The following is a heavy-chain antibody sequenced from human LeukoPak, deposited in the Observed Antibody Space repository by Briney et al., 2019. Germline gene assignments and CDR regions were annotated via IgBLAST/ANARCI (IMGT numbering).Heavy chain of an antibody. Sequence: GASVKVSCKASGYTFTGYYMNWVRQAPGQGLEWMGWINPNSGGTNYAQKFQGRVTMTRDTSISTAYMELSRLRSDDTAAYYCARGDVVVVAATNSGYFQHWGQGTLVTVSS. J-gene: IGHJ1*01. CDR1: GYTFTGYY. CDR2: INPNSGGT. D-gene: IGHD2-15*01. V-gene: IGHV1-2*02. CDR3: ARGDVVVVAATNSGYFQH.